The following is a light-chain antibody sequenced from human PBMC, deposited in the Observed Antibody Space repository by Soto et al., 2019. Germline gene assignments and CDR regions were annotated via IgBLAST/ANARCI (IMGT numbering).Light chain of an antibody. V-gene: IGKV3-20*01. CDR2: GAS. J-gene: IGKJ1*01. Sequence: DIVLTQSPGTLYLSPWERATLSCRASQSVSSSYLAWYQQRPGQAPRLLIYGASTRATGIPDRFSGSGSGTDFTLTISRLEPEDFAVYYCQQYGTSPWTFGQGTKVDIK. CDR3: QQYGTSPWT. CDR1: QSVSSSY.